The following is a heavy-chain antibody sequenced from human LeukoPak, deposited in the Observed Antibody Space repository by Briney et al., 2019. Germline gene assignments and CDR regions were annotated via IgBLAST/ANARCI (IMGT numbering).Heavy chain of an antibody. CDR2: IYNSGST. CDR3: VRSISSSLPPSPYNYFDP. V-gene: IGHV4-38-2*01. CDR1: GYSISNTYY. J-gene: IGHJ5*02. D-gene: IGHD6-6*01. Sequence: PSETLSLTCAVSGYSISNTYYWGWIRQPPGKGLEWIGSIYNSGSTHYNPSLKSRVTMSLDTSKNQFSLQLSSVTAADTAVYYCVRSISSSLPPSPYNYFDPWGQGTLVTVSS.